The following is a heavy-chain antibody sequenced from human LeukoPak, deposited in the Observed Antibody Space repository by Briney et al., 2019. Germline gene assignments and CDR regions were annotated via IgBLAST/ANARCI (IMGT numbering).Heavy chain of an antibody. CDR2: INPNSGGT. CDR3: ARVVARFGELCFGY. D-gene: IGHD3-10*01. Sequence: ASVKVSCKASGYTFTGCYMHWVRQAPGQGLEWMGWINPNSGGTNYAQKFQGRVTMTRDTSISTAYMELSRLRSDDTAVYYCARVVARFGELCFGYWGQGTLVTVSS. CDR1: GYTFTGCY. V-gene: IGHV1-2*02. J-gene: IGHJ4*02.